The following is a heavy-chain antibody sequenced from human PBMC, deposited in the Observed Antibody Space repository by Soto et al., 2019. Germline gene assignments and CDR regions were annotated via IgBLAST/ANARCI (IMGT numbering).Heavy chain of an antibody. CDR1: GFTFSSYG. CDR3: ARAPCGGDCYIAFDI. D-gene: IGHD2-21*02. CDR2: IWYDGSNK. V-gene: IGHV3-33*01. Sequence: GSLRLSCAASGFTFSSYGMHGVRQAAGKGLEWVAVIWYDGSNKYYADSVKGRFTISRDNSKNTLYLQMNSLRAEDTAVYYCARAPCGGDCYIAFDIWGQGTMVTVSS. J-gene: IGHJ3*02.